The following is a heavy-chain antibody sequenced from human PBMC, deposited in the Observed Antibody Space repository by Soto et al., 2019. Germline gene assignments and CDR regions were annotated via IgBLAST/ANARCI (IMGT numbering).Heavy chain of an antibody. CDR1: GFTFSSYP. Sequence: LRLSCAASGFTFSSYPKQLVRQVPGKGLEWVAVIAYDGSNKYYADSVKGRFTISRDNSKNTLYLQMNSLRAEDTAVYYCARVSCSSTGCYGYYYYYGMDVWGQGTTVTVSS. CDR2: IAYDGSNK. V-gene: IGHV3-30-3*01. CDR3: ARVSCSSTGCYGYYYYYGMDV. D-gene: IGHD2-2*01. J-gene: IGHJ6*02.